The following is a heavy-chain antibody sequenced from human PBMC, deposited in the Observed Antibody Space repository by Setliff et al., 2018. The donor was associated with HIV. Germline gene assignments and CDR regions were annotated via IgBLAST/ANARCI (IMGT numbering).Heavy chain of an antibody. CDR3: AREADYSDTGGQYRY. Sequence: GASVKVSCKGSGYTFTGYYVHWVRLAPGQGLEWMGWINPNVGGTTYAQKLQGRVTMTRDTSISTAYMELSRLTSDDTALYYCAREADYSDTGGQYRYWGQGTLVTVSS. V-gene: IGHV1-2*02. J-gene: IGHJ4*02. CDR1: GYTFTGYY. CDR2: INPNVGGT. D-gene: IGHD2-8*02.